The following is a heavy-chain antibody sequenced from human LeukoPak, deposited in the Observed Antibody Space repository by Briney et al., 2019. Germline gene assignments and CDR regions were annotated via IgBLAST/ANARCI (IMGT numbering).Heavy chain of an antibody. Sequence: GGSLRPSCAVSGFTFSSYRMSWFRQAPGKGLEWVANINQDGSQKFSVDSVKGRFTISRDNAKNSLSLQMNSLRVEDTAVYYCARDWFDGDYDRFDYWGQGTLVTVSS. V-gene: IGHV3-7*03. J-gene: IGHJ4*02. CDR3: ARDWFDGDYDRFDY. CDR2: INQDGSQK. CDR1: GFTFSSYR. D-gene: IGHD4-17*01.